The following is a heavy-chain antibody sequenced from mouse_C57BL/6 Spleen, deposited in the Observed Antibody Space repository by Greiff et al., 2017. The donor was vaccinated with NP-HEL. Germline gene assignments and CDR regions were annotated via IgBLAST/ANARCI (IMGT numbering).Heavy chain of an antibody. CDR3: ARSRISYYAMDY. Sequence: QVQLQQPGAELVRPGTSVKLSCKASGYTFTSYWMHWVKQRPGQGLEWIGVIDPSDSYTNYNQKFKGKATLTVDTSSSTAYMQLSSLTSEDSAVYYCARSRISYYAMDYWGQGTSVTVSS. J-gene: IGHJ4*01. CDR1: GYTFTSYW. CDR2: IDPSDSYT. D-gene: IGHD2-4*01. V-gene: IGHV1-59*01.